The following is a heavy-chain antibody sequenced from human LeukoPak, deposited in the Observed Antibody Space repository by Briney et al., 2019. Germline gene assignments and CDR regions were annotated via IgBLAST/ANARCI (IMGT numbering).Heavy chain of an antibody. V-gene: IGHV1-69*04. J-gene: IGHJ5*02. CDR1: GGTFSSYT. D-gene: IGHD3-22*01. CDR2: IIPILGIA. CDR3: ARDVFTMIVVVTRSSWFDP. Sequence: SVKVSCKASGGTFSSYTISWVRQAPGQGLEWMGRIIPILGIANYAQKFQGRVTITADESTSTAYMELSSLRSEDTAVYYCARDVFTMIVVVTRSSWFDPWGQGTLVTVSS.